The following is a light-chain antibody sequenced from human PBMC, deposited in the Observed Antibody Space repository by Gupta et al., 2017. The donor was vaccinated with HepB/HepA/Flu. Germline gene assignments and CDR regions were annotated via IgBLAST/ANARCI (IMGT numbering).Light chain of an antibody. CDR1: DNVNRW. Sequence: DIQMTQFPSTLSASIGDRVTITCRASDNVNRWLAWYQQKPGRAPKLLINQASTLENGVSSRFRGSGSGTEFTLTISSLQPDDFATYYCQHFHSYPWTFGQGTKVEVK. CDR2: QAS. CDR3: QHFHSYPWT. J-gene: IGKJ1*01. V-gene: IGKV1-5*03.